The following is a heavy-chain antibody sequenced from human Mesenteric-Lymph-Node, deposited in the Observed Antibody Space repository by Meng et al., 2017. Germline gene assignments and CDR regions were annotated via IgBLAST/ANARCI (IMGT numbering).Heavy chain of an antibody. J-gene: IGHJ3*02. D-gene: IGHD2/OR15-2a*01. CDR3: AKSAIYGAAFDI. V-gene: IGHV3-74*01. Sequence: GGSLRLSCAASGFTFSSYWMHWVRQAPGKGLVWVSRINSDGSSTSYADSVKGRFTISRDNAKNSLYLQMNSLRAEDMALYYCAKSAIYGAAFDIWGQGTMVTVSS. CDR1: GFTFSSYW. CDR2: INSDGSST.